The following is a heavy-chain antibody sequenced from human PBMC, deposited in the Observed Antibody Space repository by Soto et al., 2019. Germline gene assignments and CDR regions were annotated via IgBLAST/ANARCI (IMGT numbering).Heavy chain of an antibody. CDR3: AKDRGGYCSGGSCYHTYYFDY. CDR2: ISGSGGST. Sequence: HPGGSLRLSCAASGFTFSSYAMSWVRQAPGKGLEWVSAISGSGGSTYYADSVKGRFTISRDNSKNTLYLQMNSLRAEDTAVYYCAKDRGGYCSGGSCYHTYYFDYWGQGTLVTVSS. J-gene: IGHJ4*02. V-gene: IGHV3-23*01. D-gene: IGHD2-15*01. CDR1: GFTFSSYA.